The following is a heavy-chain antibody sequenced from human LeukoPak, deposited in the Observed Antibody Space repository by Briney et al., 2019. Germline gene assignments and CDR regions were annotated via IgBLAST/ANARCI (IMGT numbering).Heavy chain of an antibody. Sequence: GGSLRLSCAASGFTFSDYCMSWIRQAPGKGLEWVSYISSSGSTIYYADSVKGRFTISRDNAKNSLYLQMNSLRAEDTAVYYCARVNSGYSSSWYEYYYYYYMDVWGKGTTVTISS. CDR3: ARVNSGYSSSWYEYYYYYYMDV. D-gene: IGHD6-13*01. CDR1: GFTFSDYC. J-gene: IGHJ6*03. CDR2: ISSSGSTI. V-gene: IGHV3-11*01.